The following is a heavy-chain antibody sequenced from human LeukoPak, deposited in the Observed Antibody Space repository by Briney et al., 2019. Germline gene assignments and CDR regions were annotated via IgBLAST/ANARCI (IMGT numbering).Heavy chain of an antibody. J-gene: IGHJ4*02. CDR2: IKPDGSAQ. CDR3: ARANNSSRHN. CDR1: GFTFSSNW. Sequence: PGGSLRLSCATSGFTFSSNWMSWVRHVPGRGLDWVANIKPDGSAQYYAASVKGRFTVSRDNAKNSLYLRMNSLRVEDTAVYYCARANNSSRHNWGQGTLVTVSA. D-gene: IGHD6-13*01. V-gene: IGHV3-7*01.